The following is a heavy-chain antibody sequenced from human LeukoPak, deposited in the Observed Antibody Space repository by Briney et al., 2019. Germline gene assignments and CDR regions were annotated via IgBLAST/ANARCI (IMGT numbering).Heavy chain of an antibody. Sequence: PSETLSLTCTVSGYSISSGYYWGWIRQPPGKGLEWIGSIYHSGSTYYNPSLKSRVTISVDTSKNQFSLKLSSVTAADTAVYYCAGIAVAGIGSFDYWGQGTLVTVSS. J-gene: IGHJ4*02. D-gene: IGHD6-19*01. V-gene: IGHV4-38-2*02. CDR3: AGIAVAGIGSFDY. CDR2: IYHSGST. CDR1: GYSISSGYY.